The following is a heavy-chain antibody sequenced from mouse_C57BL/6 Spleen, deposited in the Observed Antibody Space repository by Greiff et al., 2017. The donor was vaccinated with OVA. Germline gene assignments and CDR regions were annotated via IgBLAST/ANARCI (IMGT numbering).Heavy chain of an antibody. CDR3: SRRTTWNYYAMDY. J-gene: IGHJ4*01. CDR2: IYPGGGYT. V-gene: IGHV1-63*01. Sequence: VQVVESGAELVRPGTSVKMSCKASGYTFTNYWIGWAKQRPGHGLEWIGDIYPGGGYTNYNEKFKGKATLTAAKSSSTAYMQFSSLTSEDSAIYYCSRRTTWNYYAMDYWGQGTSVTVSS. CDR1: GYTFTNYW. D-gene: IGHD1-1*01.